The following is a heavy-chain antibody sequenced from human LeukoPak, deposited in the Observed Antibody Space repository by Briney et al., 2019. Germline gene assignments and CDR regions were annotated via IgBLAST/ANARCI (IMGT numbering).Heavy chain of an antibody. Sequence: GGSRRLSCAASGFTFRDYWMSWVRQAPGKGLEWVANIKEDGSEKHYVDSVKGRFTISRDNAKNSLYLQSLYLQMNSLRAEDTAVYYCARAHYSSFDYWGQGTLVTVSS. CDR1: GFTFRDYW. D-gene: IGHD3-22*01. CDR2: IKEDGSEK. J-gene: IGHJ4*02. CDR3: ARAHYSSFDY. V-gene: IGHV3-7*04.